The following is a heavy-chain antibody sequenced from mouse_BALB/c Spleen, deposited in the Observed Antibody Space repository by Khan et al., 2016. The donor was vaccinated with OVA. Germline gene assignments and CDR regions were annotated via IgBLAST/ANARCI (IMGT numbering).Heavy chain of an antibody. CDR1: GFTFSNYG. CDR2: ISSGGTYT. Sequence: EVELVESGGDLVKPGGSLKLSCAASGFTFSNYGMSWVRQTPDKRLEWVATISSGGTYTYYPDSVKGRFTISRDNAKNTPYLQMSGLKSEDSAMYYCAIQVRYFGSSYYFDYWGQSTTLTVSS. D-gene: IGHD1-1*01. V-gene: IGHV5-6*01. CDR3: AIQVRYFGSSYYFDY. J-gene: IGHJ2*01.